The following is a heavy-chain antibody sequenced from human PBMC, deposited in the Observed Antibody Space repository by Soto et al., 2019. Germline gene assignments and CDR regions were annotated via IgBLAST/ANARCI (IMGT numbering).Heavy chain of an antibody. J-gene: IGHJ4*02. CDR3: ARDTGAYSSIWYYFNY. CDR1: GGTFSSYA. CDR2: IIPIFGTA. Sequence: SVKVSCKASGGTFSSYAISWVRQAPGQGLEWMGGIIPIFGTANYAQKFQGRVTITADESTSTAYMELSSLRSEDTAVYYCARDTGAYSSIWYYFNYWGEGTLVTVSS. V-gene: IGHV1-69*13. D-gene: IGHD6-13*01.